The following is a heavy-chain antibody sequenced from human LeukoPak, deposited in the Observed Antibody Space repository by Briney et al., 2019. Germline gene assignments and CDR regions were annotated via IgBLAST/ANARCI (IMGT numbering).Heavy chain of an antibody. CDR3: ARGGVTPYYYYGMDV. J-gene: IGHJ6*02. CDR2: IYYSGST. Sequence: SETLSLTCTVSGGSISSYYWSWIRQPPGKGLEGIGYIYYSGSTNYNPSLKSRVTISVDTSKNQFSLKLSSVTAADTAVYYCARGGVTPYYYYGMDVWGQGTTVTVSS. CDR1: GGSISSYY. D-gene: IGHD2-21*02. V-gene: IGHV4-59*01.